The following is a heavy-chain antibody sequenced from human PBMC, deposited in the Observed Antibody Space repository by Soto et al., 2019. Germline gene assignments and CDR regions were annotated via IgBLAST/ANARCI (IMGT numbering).Heavy chain of an antibody. J-gene: IGHJ6*02. CDR3: ARDGGMVRGVIMLYYYYGMDV. Sequence: SVKVSCKASGGTFSSYAISWVRQAPGQGLEWMGGIIPIFGTANYAQKFQGRVTITADESTSTAYMELSSLRSEDTAVYYCARDGGMVRGVIMLYYYYGMDVWGQGTTVTVSS. D-gene: IGHD3-10*01. CDR1: GGTFSSYA. CDR2: IIPIFGTA. V-gene: IGHV1-69*13.